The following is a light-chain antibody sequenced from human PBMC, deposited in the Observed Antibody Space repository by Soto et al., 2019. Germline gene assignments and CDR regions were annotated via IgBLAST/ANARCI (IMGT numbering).Light chain of an antibody. CDR3: QVWDSSREHVV. V-gene: IGLV3-21*02. J-gene: IGLJ2*01. CDR2: DDS. Sequence: SYELTQPPSVSVAPGQTARITCGGNNIGGKSVHWYQQKPGQAPALVVYDDSGRPSGIPERISGSNSGNTATLTISRVEVGDEADYYCQVWDSSREHVVFGGGTKVTAL. CDR1: NIGGKS.